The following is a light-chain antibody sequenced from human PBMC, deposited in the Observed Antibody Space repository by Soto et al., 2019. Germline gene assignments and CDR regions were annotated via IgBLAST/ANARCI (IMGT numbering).Light chain of an antibody. Sequence: QSVLTQPASVSESPGQSITISCTGTSSDVGSYEFVSWYQQYPGKAPKLMIYEGSKRPSGVSDRFSGSKSGNTASLTISGLQGDDEADYYCSSYTSTSTYVFGTGTKVTVL. CDR1: SSDVGSYEF. J-gene: IGLJ1*01. CDR2: EGS. CDR3: SSYTSTSTYV. V-gene: IGLV2-14*02.